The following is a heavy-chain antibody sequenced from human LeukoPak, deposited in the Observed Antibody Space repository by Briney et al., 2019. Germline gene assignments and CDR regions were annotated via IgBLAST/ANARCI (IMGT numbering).Heavy chain of an antibody. CDR3: AISSSGGWFDP. D-gene: IGHD6-6*01. CDR1: GGSISSYY. J-gene: IGHJ5*02. V-gene: IGHV4-59*01. Sequence: SETLALTCTVSGGSISSYYWSWIRQPPGKGLEWIGYIYYSGSTNYNPSLKSRVTISVDTSKNQFSLKLSSVTAADTAVYYCAISSSGGWFDPWGQGTLVTVSS. CDR2: IYYSGST.